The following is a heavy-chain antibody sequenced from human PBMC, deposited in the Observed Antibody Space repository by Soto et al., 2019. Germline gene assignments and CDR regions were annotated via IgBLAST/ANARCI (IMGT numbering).Heavy chain of an antibody. D-gene: IGHD2-21*01. V-gene: IGHV2-26*01. CDR3: ARIGGVIIDLSYLDN. CDR1: GFSLSSERMG. CDR2: IFSNDEK. J-gene: IGHJ4*02. Sequence: QVTLKESGPVVVKPTETLTLTCTVSGFSLSSERMGVSWIRQPPGQALEWLAHIFSNDEKSYSTSLKSRLTVSKDTSKSQVVLTTTNLGPVDTSTYYCARIGGVIIDLSYLDNWCQGALVTVSS.